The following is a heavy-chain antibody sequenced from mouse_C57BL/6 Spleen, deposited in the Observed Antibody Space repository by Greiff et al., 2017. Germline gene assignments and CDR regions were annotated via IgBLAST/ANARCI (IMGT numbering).Heavy chain of an antibody. D-gene: IGHD1-1*01. CDR3: TRGGYGSSPNYYDY. CDR2: ISSGGDYI. CDR1: GFTFSSYA. J-gene: IGHJ2*01. V-gene: IGHV5-9-1*02. Sequence: EVKLVESGEGLVKPGGSLKLSCAASGFTFSSYAMSWVRQTPEKRLEWVAYISSGGDYIYSADTVKGRFTISRDNARNTLYLQMSSLKSEDTAMYYCTRGGYGSSPNYYDYWGQGTTLTVSS.